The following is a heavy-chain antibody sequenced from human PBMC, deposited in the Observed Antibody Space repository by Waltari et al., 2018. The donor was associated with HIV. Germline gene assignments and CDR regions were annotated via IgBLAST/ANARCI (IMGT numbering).Heavy chain of an antibody. CDR3: ARGWDTARVAGDYFGMDV. V-gene: IGHV4-31*03. D-gene: IGHD5-18*01. Sequence: QVQLQESGPGLVRPPQTLSLTCTVSGGSIGIGPYYWSWTRQHPGKCLEWIGYIYDSGYTFYNPTLKSRVAMSVETSKNQFSLRLNSVTAADTAVYYCARGWDTARVAGDYFGMDVWGQGTTVTVSS. J-gene: IGHJ6*02. CDR2: IYDSGYT. CDR1: GGSIGIGPYY.